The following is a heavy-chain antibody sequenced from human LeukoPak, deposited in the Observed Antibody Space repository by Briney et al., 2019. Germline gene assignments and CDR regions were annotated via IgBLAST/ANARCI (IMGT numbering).Heavy chain of an antibody. V-gene: IGHV4-61*02. J-gene: IGHJ5*02. Sequence: PSETLSLTCTVSGGSISSGSYYWSWIRQPAGKGLEWIGRIYTSGSANYNPSLKSRVTISVDASKNQFSLKLSSVTAADTAVYYCARDYEGYDSIKYNWFDPWGRGTLVTVSS. CDR2: IYTSGSA. CDR3: ARDYEGYDSIKYNWFDP. CDR1: GGSISSGSYY. D-gene: IGHD3-22*01.